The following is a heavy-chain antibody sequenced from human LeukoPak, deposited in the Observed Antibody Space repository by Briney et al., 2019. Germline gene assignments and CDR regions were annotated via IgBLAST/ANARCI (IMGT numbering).Heavy chain of an antibody. J-gene: IGHJ4*02. CDR3: ARPSSLDGSGRYYIDY. CDR1: GFTVSNNF. V-gene: IGHV3-66*01. Sequence: GGSLRLSCAVSGFTVSNNFMNWVRQAPGKGLEWVSVTHSDGNTYIADAVQGRFTISRDNSKNTLYLQMNSLRDEDTAVYYCARPSSLDGSGRYYIDYWGQGTLVTVSS. D-gene: IGHD3-10*01. CDR2: THSDGNT.